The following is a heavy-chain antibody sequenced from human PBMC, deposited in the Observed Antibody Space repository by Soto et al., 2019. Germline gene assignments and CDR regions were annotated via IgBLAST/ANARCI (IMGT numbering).Heavy chain of an antibody. D-gene: IGHD3-10*01. CDR2: ISGSGGTT. CDR3: AKNNMGYYLDY. J-gene: IGHJ4*02. CDR1: GFTFSNYA. Sequence: EVQVLESGGALVQPGGSLRLSCAASGFTFSNYAMSWVRQAPGKGLEWVSSISGSGGTTCYADSMKGRLTLSRDNSKNTLYLQMNSLRVEDTAVYYCAKNNMGYYLDYWGQGTLVTVSS. V-gene: IGHV3-23*01.